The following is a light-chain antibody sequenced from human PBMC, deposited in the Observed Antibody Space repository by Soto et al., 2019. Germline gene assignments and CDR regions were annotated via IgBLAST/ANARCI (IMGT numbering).Light chain of an antibody. CDR2: GTS. Sequence: EIVLTQSPGTLSLSPWERVTLSCRTSQTISNNHLAWYQQKPGQAPRLLIHGTSNRATGIPDRFSGSGSGTNFTLTFSRLEPEDFAVYYCEYYGSSITFGGGTKVDNK. CDR3: EYYGSSIT. CDR1: QTISNNH. J-gene: IGKJ4*01. V-gene: IGKV3-20*01.